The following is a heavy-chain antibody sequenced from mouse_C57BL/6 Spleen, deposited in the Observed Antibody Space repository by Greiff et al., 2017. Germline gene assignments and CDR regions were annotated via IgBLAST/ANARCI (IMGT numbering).Heavy chain of an antibody. Sequence: QVQLQQSGPELVKPGASVKISCKASGYAFSSSWMNWVKQRPGKGLEWIGRIYPGDGDTNYNGKFKGKATLTADKSSSTAYMQLSSLTSEDSAVYFCAGWGTTVGNFDYWGQGTTLTVSS. CDR2: IYPGDGDT. J-gene: IGHJ2*01. CDR1: GYAFSSSW. CDR3: AGWGTTVGNFDY. V-gene: IGHV1-82*01. D-gene: IGHD1-1*01.